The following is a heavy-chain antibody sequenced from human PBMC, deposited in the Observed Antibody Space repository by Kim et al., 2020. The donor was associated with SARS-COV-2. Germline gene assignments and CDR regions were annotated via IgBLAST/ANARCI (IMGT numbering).Heavy chain of an antibody. J-gene: IGHJ4*02. Sequence: GGSLRLSCAASGFTFNSFWMHWVRQVPGKRLMWVSGINSNGSPSKYADSVKGRFTISRDNAKNTLYLQMNNLSTDDSAVYYCARESSNYQDYFEYWGQGTLLPV. CDR1: GFTFNSFW. CDR3: ARESSNYQDYFEY. D-gene: IGHD1-7*01. CDR2: INSNGSPS. V-gene: IGHV3-74*03.